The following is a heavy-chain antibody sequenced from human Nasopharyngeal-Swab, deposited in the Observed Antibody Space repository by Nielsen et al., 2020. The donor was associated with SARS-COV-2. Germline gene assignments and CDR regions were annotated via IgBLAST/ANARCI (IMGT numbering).Heavy chain of an antibody. CDR1: GFTFSSYG. Sequence: GGSLRLSCAASGFTFSSYGMHWVRQALGKGLEWVAVIWYDGSNKYYADSVKGRFTISRDNSKNTLYLQMNSLRAEDTAVYYCARAIYCSSTSCFGFDYWGQGTLVTVSS. V-gene: IGHV3-33*01. J-gene: IGHJ4*02. CDR3: ARAIYCSSTSCFGFDY. D-gene: IGHD2-2*01. CDR2: IWYDGSNK.